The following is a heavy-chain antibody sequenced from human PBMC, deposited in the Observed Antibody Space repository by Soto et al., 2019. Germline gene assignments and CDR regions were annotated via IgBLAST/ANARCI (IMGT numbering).Heavy chain of an antibody. CDR1: GGSFSGYY. CDR3: ARSGGANYYGSGSYYRRAVYMDV. D-gene: IGHD3-10*01. CDR2: INHSGST. Sequence: SETLSLTCAVYGGSFSGYYWSWIRQPPGKGLEWIGEINHSGSTNYNPSLKSRVTISVDTSKNQFSLKLSSVTAADTAVYYCARSGGANYYGSGSYYRRAVYMDVWGKGTTVTVSS. V-gene: IGHV4-34*01. J-gene: IGHJ6*03.